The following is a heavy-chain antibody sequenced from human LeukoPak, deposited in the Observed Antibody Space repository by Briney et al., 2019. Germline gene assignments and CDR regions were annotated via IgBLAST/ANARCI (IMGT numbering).Heavy chain of an antibody. V-gene: IGHV1-3*01. CDR3: ARDHDCDYLWGSYRYDLGFDY. D-gene: IGHD3-16*02. CDR1: GYTFTNYA. Sequence: ASVKVSCKASGYTFTNYAIHWVRQAPGQRLEWMGWISAGNGNTKYSQKFQGRVTITRDTSASTVYMDLSSLRSEDTAVYYCARDHDCDYLWGSYRYDLGFDYWGQGTLVTVSS. CDR2: ISAGNGNT. J-gene: IGHJ4*02.